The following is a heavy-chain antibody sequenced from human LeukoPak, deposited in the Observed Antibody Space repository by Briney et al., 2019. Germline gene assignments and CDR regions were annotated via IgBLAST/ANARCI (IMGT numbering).Heavy chain of an antibody. Sequence: ASVKVSCKASGYTFTSYGISWVRQAPGQGLEWMGWISAYNGNTNYAQKLQGRVTMTTDTSTSTAYMELRSLRSDDTAVYYCARGEYNIVVVPAATSYYYYYYGMDVWGQGTTVTVPS. D-gene: IGHD2-2*01. CDR1: GYTFTSYG. CDR3: ARGEYNIVVVPAATSYYYYYYGMDV. J-gene: IGHJ6*02. V-gene: IGHV1-18*01. CDR2: ISAYNGNT.